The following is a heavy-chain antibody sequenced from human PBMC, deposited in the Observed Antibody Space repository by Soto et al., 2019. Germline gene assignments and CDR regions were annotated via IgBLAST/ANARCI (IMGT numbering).Heavy chain of an antibody. CDR2: ISSTTNYI. Sequence: GGSLRLPCAASGFTFTRYSMNWVRQAPGKGLEWVSSISSTTNYIYYGDSMKGRFTISRDNAKNSLYLEMNSLRAEDTAVYYCARESEDLTSNFDYWGQGTLVTVSS. J-gene: IGHJ4*02. CDR3: ARESEDLTSNFDY. CDR1: GFTFTRYS. V-gene: IGHV3-21*06.